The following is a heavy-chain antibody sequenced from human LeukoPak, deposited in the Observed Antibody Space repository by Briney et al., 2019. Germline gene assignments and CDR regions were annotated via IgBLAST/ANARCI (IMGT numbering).Heavy chain of an antibody. CDR3: AKDTGYSSGWPFDY. J-gene: IGHJ4*02. D-gene: IGHD6-19*01. CDR2: ISGSGGST. Sequence: GGPLRLSCAATGFTFSSYAMSWVRQAPGKGLEWVSAISGSGGSTYYADSVKGRFTISRDNSKNTLYLQMNSLRAEDTAVYYCAKDTGYSSGWPFDYWGQGTLVTVSS. V-gene: IGHV3-23*01. CDR1: GFTFSSYA.